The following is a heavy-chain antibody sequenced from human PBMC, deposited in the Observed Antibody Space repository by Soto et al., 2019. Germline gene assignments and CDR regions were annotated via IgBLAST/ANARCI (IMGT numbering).Heavy chain of an antibody. Sequence: SLRLSCAASGFTFSSYAMSWVRQAPGKGLEWVSGISGSGGSTYYADSVKGRFTISRDNSKNTLYLQMNSLRAEDTAVYYCAKDSDYGDRPGGVDYWGQGTLVTVSS. CDR3: AKDSDYGDRPGGVDY. CDR2: ISGSGGST. CDR1: GFTFSSYA. V-gene: IGHV3-23*01. D-gene: IGHD4-17*01. J-gene: IGHJ4*02.